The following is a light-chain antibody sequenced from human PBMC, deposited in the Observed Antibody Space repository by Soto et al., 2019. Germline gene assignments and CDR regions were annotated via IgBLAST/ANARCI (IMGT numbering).Light chain of an antibody. CDR2: DAS. V-gene: IGKV1-5*01. J-gene: IGKJ1*01. CDR1: QSISSW. Sequence: DMKMYNSPSTLSASVGDGVTMTCRASQSISSWLAWYQQKPGKAPKLLIYDASSLESGVPSRFSGSGSGTEFTLTISSLQPDDFATYYCQHYNSYSEAFGQGTKVDIK. CDR3: QHYNSYSEA.